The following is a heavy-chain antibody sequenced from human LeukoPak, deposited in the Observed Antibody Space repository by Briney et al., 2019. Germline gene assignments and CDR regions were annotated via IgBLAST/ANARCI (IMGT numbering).Heavy chain of an antibody. CDR2: IYHSGST. CDR1: GGSISSGGYS. J-gene: IGHJ4*02. CDR3: ARNVYFDY. Sequence: TPSETLSLTCAVSGGSISSGGYSWSWIRQPPGKGLEWIGYIYHSGSTYYNPSLKSRVTISVDRSKNQFSLKLSSVTAADTAVYYCARNVYFDYWGQGTLVTVSS. V-gene: IGHV4-30-2*01.